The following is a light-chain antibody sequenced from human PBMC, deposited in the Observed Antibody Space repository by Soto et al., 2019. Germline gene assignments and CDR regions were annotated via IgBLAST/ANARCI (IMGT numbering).Light chain of an antibody. Sequence: QSALTQPASVSGSPGQSITISCTGTSSDVGSYNLVSWYQHHPGKAPKFIIYEDNKRPSGVSNRFSGSKSGNTASLTISGLQAEDEVDYYCWAFVRINALLFGGGTKLTVL. CDR1: SSDVGSYNL. J-gene: IGLJ2*01. CDR3: WAFVRINALL. CDR2: EDN. V-gene: IGLV2-23*01.